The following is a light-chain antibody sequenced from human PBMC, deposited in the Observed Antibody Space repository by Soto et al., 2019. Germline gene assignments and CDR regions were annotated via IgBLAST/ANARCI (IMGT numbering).Light chain of an antibody. CDR2: KAS. CDR1: QSIGNW. CDR3: QQYNGYV. J-gene: IGKJ3*01. Sequence: DVQMTQTPSSLSASVGERVILTCRASQSIGNWLACYQHKPGKAPKLLIYKASSLESGVPTRFSGSGPGTDFTLTISILPPEDFATYYCQQYNGYVFGRGTKVDIK. V-gene: IGKV1-5*03.